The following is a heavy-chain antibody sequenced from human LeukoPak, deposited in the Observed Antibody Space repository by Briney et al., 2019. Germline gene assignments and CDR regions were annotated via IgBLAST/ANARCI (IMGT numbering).Heavy chain of an antibody. V-gene: IGHV3-33*01. J-gene: IGHJ4*02. CDR3: ARNYYYDSTRLYYFDY. CDR1: GFTFCSYG. CDR2: IWYDGSNK. D-gene: IGHD3-22*01. Sequence: GGSLRLSCAASGFTFCSYGMHWVRQAPGKGLEWVAVIWYDGSNKYYADSVKGRFTISRDNSKNTLYLQMNSLRAEDTSVYYCARNYYYDSTRLYYFDYWGQGTLVTVSS.